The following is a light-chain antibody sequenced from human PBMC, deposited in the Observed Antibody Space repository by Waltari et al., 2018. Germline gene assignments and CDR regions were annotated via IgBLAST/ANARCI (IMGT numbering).Light chain of an antibody. J-gene: IGKJ1*01. CDR2: AAS. CDR3: QQSYSTPVT. V-gene: IGKV1-39*01. CDR1: QNIDNY. Sequence: DIQMTQSPSSLSASEGDRVTITCRAGQNIDNYLNWYQHKSGKAPKLLIYAASSLQSGVPSRFSGSGSGTDFTLTISSLQPEDFATYYCQQSYSTPVTFGQGTKVEIK.